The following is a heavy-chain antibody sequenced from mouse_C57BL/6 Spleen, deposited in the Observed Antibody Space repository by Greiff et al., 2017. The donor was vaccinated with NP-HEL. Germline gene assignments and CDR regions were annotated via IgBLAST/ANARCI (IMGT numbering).Heavy chain of an antibody. D-gene: IGHD1-2*01. CDR2: ISSGSSTI. Sequence: EVKVVESGGGLVKPGGSLKLSCAASGFTFSDYGMHWVRQAPEKGLEWVAYISSGSSTIYYADTVKGRFTISRDNAKNTLFLQMTSLRSEDTAMYYCARTTITSYFDYWGQGTTLTVSS. V-gene: IGHV5-17*01. CDR3: ARTTITSYFDY. CDR1: GFTFSDYG. J-gene: IGHJ2*01.